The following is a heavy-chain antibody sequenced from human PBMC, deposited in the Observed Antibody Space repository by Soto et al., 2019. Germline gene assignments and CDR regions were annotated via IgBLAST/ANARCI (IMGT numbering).Heavy chain of an antibody. J-gene: IGHJ4*02. V-gene: IGHV4-31*03. CDR3: ARGLRSSRYSVLVEYFDY. CDR1: GGSISSGGYY. Sequence: SETLSLTCTVSGGSISSGGYYGNWIRQHPGKGLEWIGYIYYSGNTYYNPSLKSRLTMSVDTSKNQFSLKLSSVSAADTAVYYCARGLRSSRYSVLVEYFDYWGQGTLVTVSS. CDR2: IYYSGNT. D-gene: IGHD6-13*01.